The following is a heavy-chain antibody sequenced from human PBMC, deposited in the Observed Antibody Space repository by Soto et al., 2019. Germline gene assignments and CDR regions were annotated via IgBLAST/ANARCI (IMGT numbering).Heavy chain of an antibody. CDR1: GGTFSNYA. D-gene: IGHD2-2*01. J-gene: IGHJ6*02. CDR3: ARSQGSSTSLEVYYCYYYGMDV. Sequence: QVQLVQSGAEVKKPGSSVKVSCKASGGTFSNYAISWVRQAPGQGLEWMGGIIPISGTANYAQKFQGRVTITAGKSTSTAYMELSSLRSEDTAVYYCARSQGSSTSLEVYYCYYYGMDVWGQGTTVTVSS. CDR2: IIPISGTA. V-gene: IGHV1-69*06.